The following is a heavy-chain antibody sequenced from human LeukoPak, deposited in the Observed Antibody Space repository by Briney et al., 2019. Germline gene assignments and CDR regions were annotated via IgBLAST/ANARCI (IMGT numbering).Heavy chain of an antibody. CDR3: ARDGYQIPTTFGTFDP. CDR1: GFTLSIYT. V-gene: IGHV3-21*01. CDR2: ISAGSRHI. D-gene: IGHD3-3*01. Sequence: PGGSLRLSCEASGFTLSIYTMNWVRQAPGKGLEWVSVISAGSRHIYYADSVRGRFAISRDDAKNSLYLQMNSLRAEDTAIYYCARDGYQIPTTFGTFDPWGQGTLVTVSS. J-gene: IGHJ5*02.